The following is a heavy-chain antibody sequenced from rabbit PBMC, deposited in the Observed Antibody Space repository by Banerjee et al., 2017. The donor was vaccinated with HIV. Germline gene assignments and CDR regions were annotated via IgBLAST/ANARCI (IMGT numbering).Heavy chain of an antibody. J-gene: IGHJ4*01. CDR2: IYTDGDTT. Sequence: QEHLEESGGDLVKPEGSLTLTCTASGFSFNNYYWMNWVRQAPGKGLEWIACIYTDGDTTYYANWAKGRFTISKTSSTTVALQMTSLTAADTATYFCARSYDDDGDYGYHFNLWGPGTLVTVS. CDR1: GFSFNNYYW. D-gene: IGHD2-1*01. V-gene: IGHV1S45*01. CDR3: ARSYDDDGDYGYHFNL.